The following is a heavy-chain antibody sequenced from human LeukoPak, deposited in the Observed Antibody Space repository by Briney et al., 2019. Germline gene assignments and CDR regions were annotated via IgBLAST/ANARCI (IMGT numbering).Heavy chain of an antibody. V-gene: IGHV1-46*01. CDR2: INPSGGST. D-gene: IGHD2-2*01. CDR1: GYTFTSYY. CDR3: ARDALPRRENIVVVPAAILDYYYHMDV. Sequence: ASVKVSCKASGYTFTSYYMHWVRQAPGQGLEWMGIINPSGGSTSYAQKFQGRVTMTRDTSTSTVYMELSSLRSEDTAVYYCARDALPRRENIVVVPAAILDYYYHMDVWGKGTTVTVSS. J-gene: IGHJ6*03.